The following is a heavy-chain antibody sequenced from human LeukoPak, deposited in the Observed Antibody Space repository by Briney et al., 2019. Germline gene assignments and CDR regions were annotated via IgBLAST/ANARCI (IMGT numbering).Heavy chain of an antibody. V-gene: IGHV4-4*07. CDR2: IYTSGST. CDR1: GGSISSYY. D-gene: IGHD6-13*01. CDR3: AREPQGSSWSGDAFDI. J-gene: IGHJ3*02. Sequence: SETLSLTCTVSGGSISSYYWSWIRQPAGKGLEWIGRIYTSGSTNYNPSLKSRVTMSVDTSKNQFSLKLSSVTAADTAVYYCAREPQGSSWSGDAFDIWGQGTMVTVSS.